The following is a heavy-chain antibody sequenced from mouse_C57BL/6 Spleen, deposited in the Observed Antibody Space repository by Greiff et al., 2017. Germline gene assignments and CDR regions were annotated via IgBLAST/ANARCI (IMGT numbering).Heavy chain of an antibody. CDR3: AGEGYMITTTGYAMDY. Sequence: EVQLQQSGPELVKPGASVKMSCKASGYTFTDYNMHWVKQSHGKSLEWIGYINPNNGGTSYNQKFKGKATLTVNKSSSTAYMELRSLTSEDSAVYYCAGEGYMITTTGYAMDYWGQGTSVTVSS. CDR2: INPNNGGT. CDR1: GYTFTDYN. J-gene: IGHJ4*01. V-gene: IGHV1-22*01. D-gene: IGHD2-4*01.